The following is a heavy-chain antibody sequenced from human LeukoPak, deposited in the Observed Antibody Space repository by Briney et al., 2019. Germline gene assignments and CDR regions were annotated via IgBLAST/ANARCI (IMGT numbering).Heavy chain of an antibody. Sequence: PSETLSLTCTVSGGSISSGDYYWGWIRQPPGKGLEWIGSIYNSGNTYYNPSLKSRVTISVDMSKNQFSLKLSSVTAADTVVYYCARSYPGYSSGWYAFDPWGQGTLVTVSS. D-gene: IGHD6-19*01. J-gene: IGHJ5*02. V-gene: IGHV4-39*01. CDR3: ARSYPGYSSGWYAFDP. CDR1: GGSISSGDYY. CDR2: IYNSGNT.